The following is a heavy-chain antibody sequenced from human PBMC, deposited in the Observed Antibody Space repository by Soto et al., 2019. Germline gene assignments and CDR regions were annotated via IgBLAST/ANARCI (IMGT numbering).Heavy chain of an antibody. Sequence: GGSLRLSCAASGFTFSSYEMNWVRQAPGKGLEWVSYISSSGSTIYYADSVKGRFTISRDNAKNSLYLQMNSLRAEDTAVYYCASRPTYVWGSYRYVDYWGQGTLVTSPQ. J-gene: IGHJ4*02. CDR2: ISSSGSTI. D-gene: IGHD3-16*02. CDR3: ASRPTYVWGSYRYVDY. CDR1: GFTFSSYE. V-gene: IGHV3-48*03.